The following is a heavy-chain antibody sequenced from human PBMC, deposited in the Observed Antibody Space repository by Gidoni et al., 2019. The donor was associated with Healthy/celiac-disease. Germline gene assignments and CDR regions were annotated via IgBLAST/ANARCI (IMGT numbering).Heavy chain of an antibody. CDR2: IKQDGSEK. Sequence: EVQLVESGGGLVQPGGSLRRSGAASGFTLSSYWMSWVRQAPGKGLEWVANIKQDGSEKYYVDSVKGRFTISRDNAKNSLYLQMNSLRAEDTAVYYCAREGEIARGWSQQSFDYWGQGTLVTVSS. CDR3: AREGEIARGWSQQSFDY. D-gene: IGHD6-19*01. J-gene: IGHJ4*02. V-gene: IGHV3-7*01. CDR1: GFTLSSYW.